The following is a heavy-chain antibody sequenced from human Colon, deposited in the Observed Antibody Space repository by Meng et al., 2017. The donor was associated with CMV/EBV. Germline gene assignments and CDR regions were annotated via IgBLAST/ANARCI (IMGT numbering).Heavy chain of an antibody. Sequence: EVMLVESGXXXXXPXXSXXLSCAVSGLTFSNYNINWVRQAPGKGLEWVASISSSSGYIYYADSLKGRFTISRDNAKNSAFLQVNSLRAEDTAVYYCSAQETPMIDYWGQGTLVTVSS. CDR2: ISSSSGYI. J-gene: IGHJ4*02. CDR1: GLTFSNYN. D-gene: IGHD5-18*01. V-gene: IGHV3-21*01. CDR3: SAQETPMIDY.